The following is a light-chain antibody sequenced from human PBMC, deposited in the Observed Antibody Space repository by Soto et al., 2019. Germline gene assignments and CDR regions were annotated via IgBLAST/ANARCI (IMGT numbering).Light chain of an antibody. CDR1: QSISGW. CDR2: KAS. Sequence: DIQMTQSPSTLSASVGDTVIITCRASQSISGWLAWYQQKPGKAPKLLIYKASSLESGVPSRFSGSGSGTEFTLTISSLQPDDFATYYCQQYNSYWTFGQGTKVDIK. J-gene: IGKJ1*01. CDR3: QQYNSYWT. V-gene: IGKV1-5*03.